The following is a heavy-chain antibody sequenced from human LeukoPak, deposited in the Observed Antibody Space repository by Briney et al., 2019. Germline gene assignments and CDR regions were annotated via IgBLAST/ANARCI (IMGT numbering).Heavy chain of an antibody. Sequence: GESLKISCKGSGYSFTSYWIGWVRQMPGKGLEWMGIIYPGDSDTRYSPSFQGQVTISADKSISTAYLQWSSLKASDTAMYYCARLSGSGHYTINWFDPWGQGTLVTVSS. CDR2: IYPGDSDT. CDR3: ARLSGSGHYTINWFDP. V-gene: IGHV5-51*01. CDR1: GYSFTSYW. J-gene: IGHJ5*02. D-gene: IGHD3-3*01.